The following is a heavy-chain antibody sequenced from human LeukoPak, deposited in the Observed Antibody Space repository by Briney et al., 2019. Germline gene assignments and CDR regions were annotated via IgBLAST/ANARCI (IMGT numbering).Heavy chain of an antibody. CDR3: ARHYSGWVFDY. V-gene: IGHV4-59*08. D-gene: IGHD1-26*01. CDR2: IYYSGST. CDR1: GGSISSYY. Sequence: SETLSLTCTVSGGSISSYYWSWLRQPPGKGLEWIGYIYYSGSTNYNPSLKSRVTISVDTSKNQFSLKLSSVTAADTAVYYCARHYSGWVFDYWGQGTLVTVSS. J-gene: IGHJ4*02.